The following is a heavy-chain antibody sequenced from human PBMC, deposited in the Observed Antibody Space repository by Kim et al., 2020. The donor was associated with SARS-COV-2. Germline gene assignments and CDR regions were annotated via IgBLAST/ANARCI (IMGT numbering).Heavy chain of an antibody. CDR1: GFTFNNYW. CDR3: ARGFFRDGFDV. J-gene: IGHJ6*02. D-gene: IGHD3-10*01. Sequence: GGSLRLSCAVSGFTFNNYWINWVRHAPGKGLVWVSRISSDGSNTHYADSVKGRFTMSRDNAENTLHLQMNSLRAEDTAVYYCARGFFRDGFDVWGQGTPVTVSS. CDR2: ISSDGSNT. V-gene: IGHV3-74*01.